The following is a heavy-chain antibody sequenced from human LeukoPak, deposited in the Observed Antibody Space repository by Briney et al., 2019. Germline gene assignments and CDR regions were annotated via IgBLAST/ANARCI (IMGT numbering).Heavy chain of an antibody. CDR1: GFTFSNDW. D-gene: IGHD2-2*01. Sequence: GGSLRLSCVASGFTFSNDWMNWVRQAPGKGLEWVANIKQDETEKYYVDSVKGRFTISRDNAKNSLYLQMNSLRAEDTAVYYCARDREYQLPFDYWGQGTLVTVSS. V-gene: IGHV3-7*01. CDR2: IKQDETEK. CDR3: ARDREYQLPFDY. J-gene: IGHJ4*02.